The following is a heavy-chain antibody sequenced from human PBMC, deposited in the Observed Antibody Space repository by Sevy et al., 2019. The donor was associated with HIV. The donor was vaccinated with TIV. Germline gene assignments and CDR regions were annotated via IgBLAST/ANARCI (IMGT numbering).Heavy chain of an antibody. V-gene: IGHV3-7*01. Sequence: GGSLRLSCAASGLIFSNYWMSWVRQAPGKGLEWVANIKQDGSEKYYVDSVKGRFTISRDNAKILLYLDMNSLRPEDTAVYYWVRAGGDTVVVTTAIGILVMDVWGQGTTVTVSS. D-gene: IGHD2-2*02. CDR1: GLIFSNYW. CDR2: IKQDGSEK. CDR3: VRAGGDTVVVTTAIGILVMDV. J-gene: IGHJ6*02.